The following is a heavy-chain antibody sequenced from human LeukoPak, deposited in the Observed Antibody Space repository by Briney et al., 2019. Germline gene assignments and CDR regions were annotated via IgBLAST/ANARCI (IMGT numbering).Heavy chain of an antibody. CDR2: INHSGST. CDR1: GGSFSGYY. V-gene: IGHV4-34*01. Sequence: SETLSLTCAVYGGSFSGYYWSWSRQPPGKGLEWIGEINHSGSTNYNPSLKSRVTISVDTSKNQFSLKLSSVTAADTAVYYCAREWGGRYVGYFDYWGQGTLVTVSS. J-gene: IGHJ4*02. D-gene: IGHD1-26*01. CDR3: AREWGGRYVGYFDY.